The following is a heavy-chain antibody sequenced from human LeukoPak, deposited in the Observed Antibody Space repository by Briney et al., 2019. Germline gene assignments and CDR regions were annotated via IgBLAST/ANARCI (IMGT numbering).Heavy chain of an antibody. J-gene: IGHJ4*02. D-gene: IGHD2-2*01. CDR2: IYSSGAT. Sequence: PSETLSLTCTVSGASIWGYYWSWVRQPPGRRLEWLGYIYSSGATSYNPSLESRVTMSVETSKNQLSLRLSSVTAADTAIYYCARHGPLNCRSTSCSFDYWGQGALVTVSS. CDR1: GASIWGYY. CDR3: ARHGPLNCRSTSCSFDY. V-gene: IGHV4-59*08.